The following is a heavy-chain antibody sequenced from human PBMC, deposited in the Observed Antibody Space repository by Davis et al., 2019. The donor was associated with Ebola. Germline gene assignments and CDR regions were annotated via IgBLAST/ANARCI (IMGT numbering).Heavy chain of an antibody. CDR3: ARDEVVVAATPGYYGMDV. V-gene: IGHV3-7*01. CDR2: IKQDGSEK. Sequence: GESLKISCAASGFTFSSYWMSWVRQAPGKGLEWVANIKQDGSEKYYVDSVKGRFTISRDNAKNSLYLQMNSLRAEDTAVYYCARDEVVVAATPGYYGMDVWGQGTTVTVSS. CDR1: GFTFSSYW. D-gene: IGHD2-15*01. J-gene: IGHJ6*02.